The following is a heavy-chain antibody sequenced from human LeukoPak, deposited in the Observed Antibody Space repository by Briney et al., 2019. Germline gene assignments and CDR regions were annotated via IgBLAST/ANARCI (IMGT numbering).Heavy chain of an antibody. CDR2: IYYSGNT. J-gene: IGHJ3*02. CDR3: ARDSRSFDI. D-gene: IGHD3-3*01. V-gene: IGHV4-59*01. CDR1: GGSISSYY. Sequence: PSETLSLTCTVSGGSISSYYWSWIRQPPGKGLEWIGYIYYSGNTNYNPSLKSRVTILADTSKNQFSLKLGSVTAADTAVYYCARDSRSFDIWGQGTIVTVSP.